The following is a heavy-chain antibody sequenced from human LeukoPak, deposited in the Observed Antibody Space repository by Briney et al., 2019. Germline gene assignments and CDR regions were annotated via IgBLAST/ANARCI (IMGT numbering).Heavy chain of an antibody. D-gene: IGHD3-16*02. CDR1: GGSIRSSSYN. J-gene: IGHJ3*02. V-gene: IGHV4-61*05. CDR3: ARVGVDYDYVWGSYRLDGAFDI. CDR2: IYYSGST. Sequence: PSETLSLTCTVSGGSIRSSSYNWGWIRQPPGKGLEWIGYIYYSGSTNYNPSLKSRVTISVDTSKNQFSLKLSSVTAADTAVYYCARVGVDYDYVWGSYRLDGAFDIWGQGTMVTVSS.